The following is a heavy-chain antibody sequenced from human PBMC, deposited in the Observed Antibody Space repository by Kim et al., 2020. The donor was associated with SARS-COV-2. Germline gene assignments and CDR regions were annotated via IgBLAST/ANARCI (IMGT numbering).Heavy chain of an antibody. V-gene: IGHV3-43*02. CDR1: GFTFDDYA. D-gene: IGHD2-2*01. J-gene: IGHJ6*02. CDR2: ISGDGGST. Sequence: GGSLRLSCAASGFTFDDYAMHWVRQAPGKGLEWVSLISGDGGSTYYADSVKGRFTISRDNSKNSLYLQMNSLRTEDTALYYCAKDTSTVDYYYYYGMDVWGQGTTVTVSS. CDR3: AKDTSTVDYYYYYGMDV.